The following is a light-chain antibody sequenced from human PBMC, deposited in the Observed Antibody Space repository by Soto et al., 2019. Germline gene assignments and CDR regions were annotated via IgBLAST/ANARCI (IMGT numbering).Light chain of an antibody. Sequence: QSVLTQPASVSGSPGQSITISCTGTSSDVGGYNYVSWYQHHPGKAPKLIIYEVSSRPSGVSDRFSGSKSGNTASLTISGLQTEDEADYYCSSYTSSSNPYVFGTGTKLTVL. V-gene: IGLV2-14*01. CDR1: SSDVGGYNY. CDR3: SSYTSSSNPYV. J-gene: IGLJ1*01. CDR2: EVS.